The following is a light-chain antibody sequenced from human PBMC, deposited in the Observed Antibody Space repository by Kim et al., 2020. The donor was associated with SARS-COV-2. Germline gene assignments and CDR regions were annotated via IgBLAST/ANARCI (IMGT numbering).Light chain of an antibody. V-gene: IGKV1-6*01. CDR2: AAS. J-gene: IGKJ1*01. CDR3: LQYYNYPRT. CDR1: QGIRND. Sequence: AIQMTQSPSSLSAFVGDRVTITCRASQGIRNDLGWYQQKPGKAPKLLIFAASTLESGVPSRFSGSGSGTDFTLTISSLQPEDFATYYCLQYYNYPRTFGQGTKVDIK.